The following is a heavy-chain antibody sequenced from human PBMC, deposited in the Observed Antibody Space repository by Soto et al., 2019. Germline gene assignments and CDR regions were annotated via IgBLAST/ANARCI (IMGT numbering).Heavy chain of an antibody. J-gene: IGHJ3*01. CDR2: IDPTDSFT. CDR1: GYKFTTFW. Sequence: GESLKISCKASGYKFTTFWLNWVRQTPGKGLEWLGRIDPTDSFTNYSPPFEGHVTISVDRSISTAYLQWSSLQASDTAIYYCARPASGGSRDAFDVWGQGTTVTVSS. CDR3: ARPASGGSRDAFDV. D-gene: IGHD2-15*01. V-gene: IGHV5-10-1*01.